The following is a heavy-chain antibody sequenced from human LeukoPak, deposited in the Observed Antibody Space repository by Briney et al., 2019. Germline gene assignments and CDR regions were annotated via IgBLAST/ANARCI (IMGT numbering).Heavy chain of an antibody. CDR2: INTYTGNP. Sequence: ASVTVSCKASGYAFTEYAMNWVRQAPGQGLEWMGWINTYTGNPTYGQGFTGRFVFSLDTSVSTAYLQISSLKAEDSAVYYCARDPIRISGSVAYDSWGQGTLVTVSS. V-gene: IGHV7-4-1*02. D-gene: IGHD5-12*01. CDR1: GYAFTEYA. CDR3: ARDPIRISGSVAYDS. J-gene: IGHJ5*01.